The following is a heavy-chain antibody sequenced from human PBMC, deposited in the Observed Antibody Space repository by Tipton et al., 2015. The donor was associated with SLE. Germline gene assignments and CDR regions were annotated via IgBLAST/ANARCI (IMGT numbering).Heavy chain of an antibody. CDR3: ATGYRTSHRQIPYAYYGMDV. D-gene: IGHD2-2*01. J-gene: IGHJ6*02. Sequence: GSLRLSCEGSGFTFIDYYMNWIRQAPGKGLEWVSYISSSGSTIYYADSVKGRFTISRDNAKNSLILQMNSLRAEDTAVYYCATGYRTSHRQIPYAYYGMDVWGPGTTVTVSS. V-gene: IGHV3-11*01. CDR1: GFTFIDYY. CDR2: ISSSGSTI.